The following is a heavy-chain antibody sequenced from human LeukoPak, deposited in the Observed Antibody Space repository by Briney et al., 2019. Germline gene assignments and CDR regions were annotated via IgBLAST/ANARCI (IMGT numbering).Heavy chain of an antibody. CDR3: ARDGPPPNYYGSSYYYYGMDV. V-gene: IGHV3-21*01. D-gene: IGHD3-10*01. J-gene: IGHJ6*02. CDR2: ISSSSSYI. Sequence: GGSLRLSCAASGFTFSSYSMNWVRQAPGKGLEWVSSISSSSSYIYYADSVKGRFTISRDNAKNSLYLQMNSLRAEDTAVYYCARDGPPPNYYGSSYYYYGMDVWGQGTTVTVSS. CDR1: GFTFSSYS.